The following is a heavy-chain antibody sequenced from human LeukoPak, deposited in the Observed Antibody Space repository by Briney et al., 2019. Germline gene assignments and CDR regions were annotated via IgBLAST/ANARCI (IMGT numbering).Heavy chain of an antibody. V-gene: IGHV4-61*02. CDR3: ARGRINYIAVAGKGGFDY. CDR2: IYSSGNT. D-gene: IGHD6-19*01. J-gene: IGHJ4*02. Sequence: PSETLSLTCTCSGGSIRSGYYYWSWIRQPAGKGLEWIGRIYSSGNTNYNPSLKSRITISVDTSKNQFSLKLSSVTAADTAVYYCARGRINYIAVAGKGGFDYWGQGTLVTVSS. CDR1: GGSIRSGYYY.